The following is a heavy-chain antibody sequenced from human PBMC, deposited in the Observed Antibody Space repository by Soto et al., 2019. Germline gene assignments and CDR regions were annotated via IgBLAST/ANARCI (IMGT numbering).Heavy chain of an antibody. D-gene: IGHD4-17*01. Sequence: QVQLVESGGGVVQPGRSLRLSCAASGFTFSSYGMHWVRQAPGKGLEWVAVIWYDGSNKYYADSVKGRFTISRDNSKNTLYLQMNSLRAEDTAVYYCARTRSYGDYFGALIWGQGTMVTVSS. CDR3: ARTRSYGDYFGALI. V-gene: IGHV3-33*01. CDR2: IWYDGSNK. CDR1: GFTFSSYG. J-gene: IGHJ3*02.